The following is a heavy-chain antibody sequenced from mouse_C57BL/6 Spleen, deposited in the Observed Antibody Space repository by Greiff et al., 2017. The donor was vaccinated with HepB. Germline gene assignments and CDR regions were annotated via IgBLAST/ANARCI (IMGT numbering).Heavy chain of an antibody. CDR3: ARWVSSVENCDY. Sequence: QVQLQQPGAELVMPGASVKLSCKASGYTFTSYWMHWVKQRPGQGLEWIGEIDPSDSYTNYNQKFKGKSTLTVDKSSSTAYMQLSSLTSEDSAVYYCARWVSSVENCDYWGQGTTLTVSS. J-gene: IGHJ2*01. D-gene: IGHD3-2*02. CDR1: GYTFTSYW. CDR2: IDPSDSYT. V-gene: IGHV1-69*01.